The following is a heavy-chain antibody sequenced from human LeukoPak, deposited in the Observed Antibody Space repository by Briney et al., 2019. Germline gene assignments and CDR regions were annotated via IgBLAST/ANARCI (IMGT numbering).Heavy chain of an antibody. Sequence: SVKVSCKASGGTFSSYAISWVRQAPGQGLEWMGGIIPIFGTANYAQKFQGRVAITADESTSTAYMELSSLRSEDTAVYYCARYTPATSAFDIWGQGTMVTVSS. CDR3: ARYTPATSAFDI. J-gene: IGHJ3*02. D-gene: IGHD1-14*01. CDR2: IIPIFGTA. CDR1: GGTFSSYA. V-gene: IGHV1-69*13.